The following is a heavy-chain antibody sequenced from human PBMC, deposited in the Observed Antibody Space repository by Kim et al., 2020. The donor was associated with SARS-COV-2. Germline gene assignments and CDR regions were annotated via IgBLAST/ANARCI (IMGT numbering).Heavy chain of an antibody. J-gene: IGHJ6*03. Sequence: ASVKVSCKVSGYTLTELSMHWVRQAPGKGLEWMGGFDPEDGETIYAQKFQGRVTMTEDTSTDTAYMELSSLRSEDKAVYYCATPPPGPGDYYYMDVWGEGTTVTVSS. CDR2: FDPEDGET. CDR1: GYTLTELS. CDR3: ATPPPGPGDYYYMDV. V-gene: IGHV1-24*01.